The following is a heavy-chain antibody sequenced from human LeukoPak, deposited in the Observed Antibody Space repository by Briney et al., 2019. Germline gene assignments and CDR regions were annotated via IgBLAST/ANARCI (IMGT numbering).Heavy chain of an antibody. CDR1: GGTFSRYA. Sequence: SVKVSCKASGGTFSRYAISWVRQAPGQGLEWMGGIIPMFGTANYAQKFQGRVTITADESTSTAYMELSSLRSEDTAVYYCARDRPYTGGWRGFDYWGQGTLVTVSS. CDR3: ARDRPYTGGWRGFDY. J-gene: IGHJ4*02. V-gene: IGHV1-69*13. D-gene: IGHD6-19*01. CDR2: IIPMFGTA.